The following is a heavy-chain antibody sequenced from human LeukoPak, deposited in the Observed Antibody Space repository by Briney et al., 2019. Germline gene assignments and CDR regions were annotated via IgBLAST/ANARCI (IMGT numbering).Heavy chain of an antibody. Sequence: SVKVSCKASGFTFTSSAVQWVRQARGQRLEWIGWIVVGSGNTNYAQKFQERVTITRDMSTSTAYMELSSLRSEDTAVYYCSRKYSSSSPYYYYGMDVWGQGTTVTVSS. D-gene: IGHD6-6*01. CDR1: GFTFTSSA. J-gene: IGHJ6*02. CDR2: IVVGSGNT. CDR3: SRKYSSSSPYYYYGMDV. V-gene: IGHV1-58*01.